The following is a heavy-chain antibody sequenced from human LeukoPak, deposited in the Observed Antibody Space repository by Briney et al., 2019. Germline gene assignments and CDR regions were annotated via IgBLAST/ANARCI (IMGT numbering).Heavy chain of an antibody. CDR2: IRYDGSSK. J-gene: IGHJ4*02. V-gene: IGHV3-30*02. D-gene: IGHD3-9*01. CDR3: ASGFNAYYDILTGPTN. CDR1: AFTFNSYG. Sequence: GGSLRLSCAASAFTFNSYGIHWVRQAPGKGREGVAFIRYDGSSKYYVDSVKGRFTISRDNSKNSLYLQMNSLRAEDTAVYYCASGFNAYYDILTGPTNWGQGTLVTVSS.